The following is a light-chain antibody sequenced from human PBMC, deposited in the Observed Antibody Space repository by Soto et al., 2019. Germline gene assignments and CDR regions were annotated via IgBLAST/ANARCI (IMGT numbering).Light chain of an antibody. CDR1: QAINTF. CDR3: QQYNSYPLT. J-gene: IGKJ5*01. V-gene: IGKV1-16*01. Sequence: IQMTQSPSSLSASIGDRVTITCRASQAINTFLAWFQQRPGQAPKSLIYGSYTLHSGVSPRFSGGGSGTSFTLTISSLQPEDFATDFCQQYNSYPLTFGQGTRL. CDR2: GSY.